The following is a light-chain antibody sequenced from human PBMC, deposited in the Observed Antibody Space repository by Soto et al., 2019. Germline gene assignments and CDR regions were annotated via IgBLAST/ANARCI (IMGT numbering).Light chain of an antibody. V-gene: IGKV1-5*01. Sequence: DIQMTQSTSTLFASVGDRVTITCRASQSVRNWVAWYQQKPGRAPHLLIYDSSTLEPGVQSRFRGSGSGTEFTLTINGLQPDDFGTYYCQQYDGYSPQTFGQGTKVEIK. CDR1: QSVRNW. CDR3: QQYDGYSPQT. CDR2: DSS. J-gene: IGKJ1*01.